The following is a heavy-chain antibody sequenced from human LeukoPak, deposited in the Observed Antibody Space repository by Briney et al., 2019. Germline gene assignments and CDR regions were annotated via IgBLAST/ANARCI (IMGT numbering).Heavy chain of an antibody. CDR3: ALAFKVFVFDP. CDR2: INPNCCGT. Sequence: ASVNVSCKASGYTLTHYYMQGVRQAPGQGLGGVGGINPNCCGTNYAQNVQGRVNMTRDTSISTEYTELSTLRSDDTGVYYCALAFKVFVFDPWGQGTLVTVSS. V-gene: IGHV1-2*02. J-gene: IGHJ3*01. D-gene: IGHD3-3*01. CDR1: GYTLTHYY.